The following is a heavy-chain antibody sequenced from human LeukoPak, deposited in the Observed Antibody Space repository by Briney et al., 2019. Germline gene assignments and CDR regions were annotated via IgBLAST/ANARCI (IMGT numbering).Heavy chain of an antibody. CDR3: ARDKLGGSGSCDY. CDR2: ITSSSNYI. V-gene: IGHV3-21*01. Sequence: GGSLRLSCAASGFTFSSYSMNWVRQAPGKGLEWVSFITSSSNYIYYADSVKGRFTISRDNAKNSLYLQINSLRAEDTAVYYCARDKLGGSGSCDYWGQGTLVTVSS. J-gene: IGHJ4*02. D-gene: IGHD3-10*01. CDR1: GFTFSSYS.